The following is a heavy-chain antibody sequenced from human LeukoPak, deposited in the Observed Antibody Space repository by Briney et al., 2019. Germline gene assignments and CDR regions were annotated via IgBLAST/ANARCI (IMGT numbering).Heavy chain of an antibody. Sequence: PSETLSLTCTVYGGSFSGYNWSWSRQPPGKGLEWIGEINHSGSTNYNPSLKSRVTISVDTSKNQFSLKLNSVTAADTAVYYCARGRPYDSCGDYWGQGTLVTVSS. V-gene: IGHV4-34*01. D-gene: IGHD3-22*01. CDR1: GGSFSGYN. J-gene: IGHJ4*02. CDR3: ARGRPYDSCGDY. CDR2: INHSGST.